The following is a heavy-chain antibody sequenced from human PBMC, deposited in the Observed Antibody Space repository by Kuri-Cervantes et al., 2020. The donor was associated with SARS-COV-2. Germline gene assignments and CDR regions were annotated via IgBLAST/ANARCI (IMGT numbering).Heavy chain of an antibody. CDR2: IDPNSGGT. J-gene: IGHJ3*01. Sequence: ASVMVSCKASGYTFNDYYMHWVRQDPGQGLEWMGWIDPNSGGTNYAQKFQGRVTMTGDTSISTAYMQLSRLRSDDTALYYCARDFSGVYDITGERDAFDVWGQGTMVTVSS. CDR3: ARDFSGVYDITGERDAFDV. CDR1: GYTFNDYY. D-gene: IGHD2-8*01. V-gene: IGHV1-2*02.